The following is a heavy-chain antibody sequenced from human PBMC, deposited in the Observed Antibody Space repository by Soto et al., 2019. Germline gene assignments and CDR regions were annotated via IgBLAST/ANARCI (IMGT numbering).Heavy chain of an antibody. J-gene: IGHJ5*02. CDR1: GGTSTIYT. CDR2: IVPTLRIT. D-gene: IGHD1-26*01. V-gene: IGHV1-69*08. Sequence: VQLVQSGAEVKKPGASLRVSCETSGGTSTIYTITWVRQAPGQGLQWMGRIVPTLRITNYAQEFQGRLTITADSSTRTAHIELTSLTSEDTAVYYCATDKYGAGRVGVHSWGQGTLVTVSS. CDR3: ATDKYGAGRVGVHS.